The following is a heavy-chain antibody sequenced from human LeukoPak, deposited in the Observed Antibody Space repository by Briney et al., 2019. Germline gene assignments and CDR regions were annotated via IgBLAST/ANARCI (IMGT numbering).Heavy chain of an antibody. D-gene: IGHD2-2*01. V-gene: IGHV3-23*01. CDR1: GFTFSSYA. CDR3: AKEGGYCSSTSCYRRYYFDY. CDR2: LSGSGGST. J-gene: IGHJ4*02. Sequence: GGSLRLSCAASGFTFSSYAMSWVRQAPGKGLEWVSALSGSGGSTYYADSVKGRFTISRDNSKNTLYLQMNSLRAEDTAIYYCAKEGGYCSSTSCYRRYYFDYWGQGTLVTVSS.